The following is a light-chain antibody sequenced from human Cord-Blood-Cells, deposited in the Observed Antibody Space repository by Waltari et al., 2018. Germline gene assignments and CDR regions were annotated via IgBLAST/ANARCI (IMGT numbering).Light chain of an antibody. Sequence: EIVLTQSPGTLSLSPGERATLSCRASQSVSSSYLAWYQQKPGQAPRLLIYGASSRATGIPDRFSGSRSGTDFTLTISRREPEDFAVYYCQQYGSSPRFTFGPGTKVDIK. CDR1: QSVSSSY. V-gene: IGKV3-20*01. J-gene: IGKJ3*01. CDR3: QQYGSSPRFT. CDR2: GAS.